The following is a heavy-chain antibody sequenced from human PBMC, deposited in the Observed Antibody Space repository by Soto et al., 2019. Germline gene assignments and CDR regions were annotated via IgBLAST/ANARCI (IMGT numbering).Heavy chain of an antibody. J-gene: IGHJ5*02. Sequence: QVQLVQSGAEVKKPGASVKVSCKTSGYTFTRNGISWVRQAPGQGLEWKGWSSAYNGDTNHAQKCQGRVRMTTDTSTRPAYRELRSRRSDDTGEYDWASDPGFGVVIIPGWFDPGGQGTRVTVSS. CDR1: GYTFTRNG. V-gene: IGHV1-18*01. D-gene: IGHD3-3*01. CDR2: SSAYNGDT. CDR3: ASDPGFGVVIIPGWFDP.